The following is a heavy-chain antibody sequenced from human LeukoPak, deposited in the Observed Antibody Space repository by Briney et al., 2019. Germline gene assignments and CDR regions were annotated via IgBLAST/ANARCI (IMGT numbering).Heavy chain of an antibody. CDR2: MNQGGGA. Sequence: SQTLSLTCAVDGASLSGFFWNWIRQSPGKGLEWIGEMNQGGGARFNPSLESRVIIAVDTSKNQFTLKVNSVTDADTAVYYCARGSIVGWFDPWGQGTLVTVSS. V-gene: IGHV4-34*01. CDR1: GASLSGFF. CDR3: ARGSIVGWFDP. D-gene: IGHD1-26*01. J-gene: IGHJ5*02.